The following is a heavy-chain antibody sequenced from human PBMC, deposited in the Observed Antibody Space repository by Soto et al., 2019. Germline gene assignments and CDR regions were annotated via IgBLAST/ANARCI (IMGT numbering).Heavy chain of an antibody. CDR1: GFTFRSYG. CDR3: VQPRSSLEWPPFDP. V-gene: IGHV3-30*18. D-gene: IGHD3-3*01. Sequence: QVKLVESGGGVVQSGRSRRLSCAASGFTFRSYGMHWVRQSPGKGLEWVAVIKSDGRNTDYADSVKGRFFISRDNTRNMLYLQMISLRADDTAVYYCVQPRSSLEWPPFDPWGQGTLVTVSS. CDR2: IKSDGRNT. J-gene: IGHJ5*02.